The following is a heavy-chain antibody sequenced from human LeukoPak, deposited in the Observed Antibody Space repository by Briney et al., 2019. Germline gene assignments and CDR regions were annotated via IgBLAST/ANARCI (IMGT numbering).Heavy chain of an antibody. CDR1: GGSFSGYY. J-gene: IGHJ4*02. V-gene: IGHV4-34*01. CDR3: AIYGSGSYYKDY. D-gene: IGHD3-10*01. CDR2: INHSGST. Sequence: PSETLPLTCAVYGGSFSGYYWSWIRQPPGKGLEWIGEINHSGSTNYNPSLKSRVTISVDTSKNQFSLKLSSVTAADTAVYYCAIYGSGSYYKDYWGQGNLVTVSS.